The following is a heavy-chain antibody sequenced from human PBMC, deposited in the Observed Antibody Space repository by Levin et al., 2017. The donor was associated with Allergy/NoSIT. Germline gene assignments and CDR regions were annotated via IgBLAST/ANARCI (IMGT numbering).Heavy chain of an antibody. CDR1: GYTFKNYC. CDR2: ISTHNGNT. J-gene: IGHJ6*03. V-gene: IGHV1-18*01. CDR3: ARFVVTPVSYFYMDV. Sequence: GESLKISCKASGYTFKNYCISWVRQAPGQGLEWMGWISTHNGNTNYAQSFQGRVTMTTDTSTSTADMELRSLISDDTAVYYCARFVVTPVSYFYMDVWGKGTTVTVSS. D-gene: IGHD2-2*01.